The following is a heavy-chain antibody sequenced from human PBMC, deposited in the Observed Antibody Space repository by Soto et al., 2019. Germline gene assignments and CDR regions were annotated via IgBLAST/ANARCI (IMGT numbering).Heavy chain of an antibody. J-gene: IGHJ4*02. V-gene: IGHV1-18*01. Sequence: QVQLVQSGAEVKKPGASVKVSCKASGYTFTSYGISWVRQAPGQGLEWMGWISAYNGNTKYAQKLQGRVTMTTNTSTSRAYMEVRSLRSDDTAVYYCARDLAVGLVDYWGQGTLVTVSS. CDR3: ARDLAVGLVDY. D-gene: IGHD6-19*01. CDR2: ISAYNGNT. CDR1: GYTFTSYG.